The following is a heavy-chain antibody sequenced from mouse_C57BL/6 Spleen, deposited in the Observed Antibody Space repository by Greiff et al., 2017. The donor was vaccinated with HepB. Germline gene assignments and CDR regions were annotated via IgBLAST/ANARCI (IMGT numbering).Heavy chain of an antibody. D-gene: IGHD3-2*02. V-gene: IGHV1-64*01. J-gene: IGHJ3*01. CDR2: IHPNSGST. CDR1: GYTFTSYW. Sequence: QVQLQQPGAELVKPGASVKLSCKASGYTFTSYWMHWVKQRPGQGLEWIGMIHPNSGSTNYNEKFKSKATLTVDKSSSTAYMQLSSLTSEDSAVYYCARRRSSGFFAYWGQGTLVTVSA. CDR3: ARRRSSGFFAY.